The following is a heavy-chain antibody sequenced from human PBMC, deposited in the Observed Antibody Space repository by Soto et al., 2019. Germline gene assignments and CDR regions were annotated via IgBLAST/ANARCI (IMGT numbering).Heavy chain of an antibody. V-gene: IGHV3-23*01. J-gene: IGHJ4*02. CDR1: GFTFSSYA. D-gene: IGHD1-26*01. CDR3: ASRGSGSYYDY. Sequence: EVQLLESGGGLVQPGGSLRLSCAASGFTFSSYAMRWVRQAPVKGLEWVSAISGSGGRTYYADSVKGRFTISRNNSKNTLYLHMNSLRAEDTAVYSCASRGSGSYYDYWGQGTVVTVSS. CDR2: ISGSGGRT.